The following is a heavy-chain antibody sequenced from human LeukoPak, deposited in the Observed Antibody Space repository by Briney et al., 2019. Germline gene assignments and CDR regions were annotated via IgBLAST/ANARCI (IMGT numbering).Heavy chain of an antibody. CDR2: ISDSGVGT. CDR1: GFTFSNYA. V-gene: IGHV3-23*01. Sequence: GGSLRLSCAASGFTFSNYAMTWVRQAPGEGLEWVSTISDSGVGTYYADSVKGRFTISRDNSKNTLYLQMNSLRAEDTAVYYCAKLLVAYWGQGTLVTVSS. D-gene: IGHD2/OR15-2a*01. CDR3: AKLLVAY. J-gene: IGHJ4*02.